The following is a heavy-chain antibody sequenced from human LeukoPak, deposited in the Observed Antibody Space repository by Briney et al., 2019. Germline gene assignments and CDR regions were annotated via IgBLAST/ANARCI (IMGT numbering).Heavy chain of an antibody. J-gene: IGHJ4*02. D-gene: IGHD3-10*01. CDR2: IYYSGST. V-gene: IGHV4-31*03. Sequence: SQTLSLTCTVSGGSISSGGYYWSWIRQHPGKGLEWIGYIYYSGSTYYKPSLKSRVTISVDTSKNQFSLKLSSVTAADTAVYYCARNYYGSGSSSFDYWGQGTLVTVSS. CDR1: GGSISSGGYY. CDR3: ARNYYGSGSSSFDY.